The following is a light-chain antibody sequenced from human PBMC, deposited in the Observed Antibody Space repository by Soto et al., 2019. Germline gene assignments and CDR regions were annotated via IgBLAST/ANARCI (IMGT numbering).Light chain of an antibody. Sequence: EIVMAQSPATLSVSPGERATLSCTASQTINNNLAWYQQKPGQAPRLLIYDTSTRATGIPARFSGSGSGTEFTLTISSLQSEDFALYYCQQYSHWLLTFGGGTKVEIK. J-gene: IGKJ4*01. CDR1: QTINNN. CDR3: QQYSHWLLT. V-gene: IGKV3-15*01. CDR2: DTS.